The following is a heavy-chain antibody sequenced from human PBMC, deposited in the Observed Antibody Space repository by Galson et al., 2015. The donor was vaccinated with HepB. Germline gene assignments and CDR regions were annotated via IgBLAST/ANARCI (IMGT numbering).Heavy chain of an antibody. CDR1: GYTFTGYY. J-gene: IGHJ6*02. Sequence: SVKVSCKDSGYTFTGYYMHWVRQAPGQGLEWMGWINPNSGGTNYAQKFQGWVTMTRDTSISTAYMELSRLRSDDTAVYYCARDGPFSGSYWYYYYGMDVWGQGTTVTVSS. CDR3: ARDGPFSGSYWYYYYGMDV. CDR2: INPNSGGT. V-gene: IGHV1-2*04. D-gene: IGHD1-26*01.